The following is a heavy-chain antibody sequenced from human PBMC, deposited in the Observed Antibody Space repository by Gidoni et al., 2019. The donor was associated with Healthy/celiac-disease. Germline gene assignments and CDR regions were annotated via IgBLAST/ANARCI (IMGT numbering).Heavy chain of an antibody. Sequence: QVQLVESGGGVVQPGRSLRLSCAASGFTFSSYGMHWVGQAPGKGLEWVAVISDDGSNKYYADSVKGRLTISRDNSKNTLYLQMNSLRAEDTAVYYCAKEYSSSEIPFDYWGQGTLVTVSS. V-gene: IGHV3-30*18. CDR2: ISDDGSNK. CDR3: AKEYSSSEIPFDY. J-gene: IGHJ4*02. D-gene: IGHD6-6*01. CDR1: GFTFSSYG.